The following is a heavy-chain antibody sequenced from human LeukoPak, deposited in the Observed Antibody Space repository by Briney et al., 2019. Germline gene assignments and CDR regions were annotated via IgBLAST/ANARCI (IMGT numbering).Heavy chain of an antibody. V-gene: IGHV4-4*07. CDR2: IFASGST. D-gene: IGHD3-10*01. Sequence: SETLSLTCTVSGGSISSYYWSWIRQPAGKGLEWIGRIFASGSTNSNPSLKSRVTMSVDTSKNQFSLNLSSVTAADTGVYYCARHSAMDVWGKGTTVTVSS. CDR1: GGSISSYY. J-gene: IGHJ6*04. CDR3: ARHSAMDV.